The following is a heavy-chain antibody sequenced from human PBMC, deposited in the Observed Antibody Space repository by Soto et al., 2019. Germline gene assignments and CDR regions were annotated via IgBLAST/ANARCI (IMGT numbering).Heavy chain of an antibody. J-gene: IGHJ6*03. Sequence: VDALKVSWKACGYSFTSYWIGWVRQMPGKGLEWMGIIYPGDSDTRYSPAFQGQVTISADKSISTAYLQLSSLKSSDTAMYYCTPRLGHMLTGPCYCYSDM. CDR2: IYPGDSDT. CDR1: GYSFTSYW. V-gene: IGHV5-51*01. D-gene: IGHD2-8*01. CDR3: TPRLGHMLTGPCYCYSDM.